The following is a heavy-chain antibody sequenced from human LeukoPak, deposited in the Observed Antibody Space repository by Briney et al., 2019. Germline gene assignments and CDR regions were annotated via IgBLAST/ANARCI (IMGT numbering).Heavy chain of an antibody. V-gene: IGHV1-69*06. CDR3: ARDLDDSSGYWSYYYYGMDV. Sequence: GSSVKVSCKASGGTFSSYAISWVRQAPGQGLEWMGGIIPIFGTANYAQKFQGRVTITADKSTSTAYMELSSLRSEDTAVYYCARDLDDSSGYWSYYYYGMDVWGQGTTVTVSS. CDR1: GGTFSSYA. J-gene: IGHJ6*02. CDR2: IIPIFGTA. D-gene: IGHD3-22*01.